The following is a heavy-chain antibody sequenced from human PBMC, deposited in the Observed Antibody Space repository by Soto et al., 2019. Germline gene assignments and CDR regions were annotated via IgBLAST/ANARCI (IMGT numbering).Heavy chain of an antibody. CDR1: GFTFSSYA. CDR2: ISYDGSNK. J-gene: IGHJ6*01. Sequence: QVQLVESGGGVVQPGRSLRLSCAASGFTFSSYAMHWVRQAPGKGLEWVAVISYDGSNKYYADSVKGRFTISRDNSKNTPELQMNRLKAEETAVYFCAKDGDYRRQLLFLRKDVRGQGTPVTVSS. CDR3: AKDGDYRRQLLFLRKDV. V-gene: IGHV3-30-3*01. D-gene: IGHD4-17*01.